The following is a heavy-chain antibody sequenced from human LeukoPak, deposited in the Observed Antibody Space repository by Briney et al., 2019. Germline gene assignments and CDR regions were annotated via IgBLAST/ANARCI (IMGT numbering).Heavy chain of an antibody. Sequence: ASVKVSCKASGYTFTGYYMHWVRQAPGQGLEWMGWINPNSGGTNYAQKFQGRVTMTRDTSISTAYMELSRLRSDDTAVYYCARVPKARGIVGATVFSDYWGQGTLVTVSS. J-gene: IGHJ4*02. CDR2: INPNSGGT. CDR3: ARVPKARGIVGATVFSDY. V-gene: IGHV1-2*02. CDR1: GYTFTGYY. D-gene: IGHD1-26*01.